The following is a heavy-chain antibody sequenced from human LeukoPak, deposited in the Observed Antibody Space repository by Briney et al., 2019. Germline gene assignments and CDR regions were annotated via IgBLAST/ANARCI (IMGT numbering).Heavy chain of an antibody. CDR2: IIPIFGTA. CDR3: ARGDAGGQLWSRHYYMDV. Sequence: GSSVKVSCKASGGTFSNYAITWVRQAPGQGLEWMGGIIPIFGTANYAQKFQGRVTITADKSTSTAYMELSSLRSEDTAVYYCARGDAGGQLWSRHYYMDVWGKGTTVTVSS. CDR1: GGTFSNYA. D-gene: IGHD5-18*01. J-gene: IGHJ6*03. V-gene: IGHV1-69*06.